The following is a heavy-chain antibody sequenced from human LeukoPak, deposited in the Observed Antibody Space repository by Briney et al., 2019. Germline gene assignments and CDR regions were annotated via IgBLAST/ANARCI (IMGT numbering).Heavy chain of an antibody. V-gene: IGHV1-24*01. CDR1: GYTLTELS. CDR2: VDPDDGET. D-gene: IGHD3-16*01. J-gene: IGHJ4*02. Sequence: ASVKVSCKVSGYTLTELSMHWVRQAPGKGLEWMGGVDPDDGETIYAQKFQGRVTMTRDTSISTAYMELSRLRSDDTAVYYCARVRYRLAETYIDYWGQGTLVTVSS. CDR3: ARVRYRLAETYIDY.